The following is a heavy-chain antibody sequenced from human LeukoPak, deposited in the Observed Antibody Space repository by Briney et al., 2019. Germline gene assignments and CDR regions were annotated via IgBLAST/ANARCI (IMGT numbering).Heavy chain of an antibody. J-gene: IGHJ5*02. CDR1: GYSFTTYF. D-gene: IGHD3-10*01. CDR3: ARDRGDRDASGTYPWFDP. CDR2: INPNRGST. V-gene: IGHV1-46*01. Sequence: ASEKVSCKASGYSFTTYFIHWVRQAPGQGLEWMGIINPNRGSTTYAQKFQGRVTMTRDTSTSTVYMELSSLRSEDTAVYYCARDRGDRDASGTYPWFDPWGQGTLVTVSS.